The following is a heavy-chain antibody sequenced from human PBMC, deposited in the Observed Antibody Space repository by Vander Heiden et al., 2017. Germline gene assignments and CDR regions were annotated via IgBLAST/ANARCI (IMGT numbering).Heavy chain of an antibody. D-gene: IGHD5-12*01. Sequence: QVQLPESGPGLVKPSETLSLTCTGSGGCISSYNGSWIRAPPGKGREWIGYIYYSGSTNYNPSLKSRVTISVDTSKNQFSLKLSSVTAADTAVYYCARDRDGYTLDYWGQGTLVTVSS. CDR3: ARDRDGYTLDY. CDR1: GGCISSYN. V-gene: IGHV4-59*01. J-gene: IGHJ4*02. CDR2: IYYSGST.